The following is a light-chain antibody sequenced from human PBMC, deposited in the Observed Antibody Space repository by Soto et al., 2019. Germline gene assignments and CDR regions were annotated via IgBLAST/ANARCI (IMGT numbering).Light chain of an antibody. CDR2: DSS. J-gene: IGKJ4*01. CDR1: QSVTTY. V-gene: IGKV3-11*01. Sequence: EIVLTQSPATLSLSPGERASLSCRASQSVTTYLAWYQQKPGQAPRLLIYDSSNRATGIPARFSGSGSGTDFTLTISSLESEDFAVYYCQQRVNRVTFGGGT. CDR3: QQRVNRVT.